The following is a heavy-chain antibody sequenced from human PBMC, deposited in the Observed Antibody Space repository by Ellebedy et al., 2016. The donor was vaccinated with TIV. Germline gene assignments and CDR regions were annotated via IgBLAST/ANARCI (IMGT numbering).Heavy chain of an antibody. V-gene: IGHV3-23*01. J-gene: IGHJ4*02. Sequence: GESLKISCAASGFTFSNYAMSWARQAPGKGLEWVSAISGSGGKTYYADSVKGRFTISRDNSKNTLYLQMNSLRAEDTAVYYCAKDDCSGGRCHFDYWGQGTLVTVSS. CDR1: GFTFSNYA. D-gene: IGHD2-15*01. CDR3: AKDDCSGGRCHFDY. CDR2: ISGSGGKT.